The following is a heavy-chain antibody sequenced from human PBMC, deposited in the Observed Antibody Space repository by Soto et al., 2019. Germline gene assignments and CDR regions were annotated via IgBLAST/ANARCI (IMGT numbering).Heavy chain of an antibody. D-gene: IGHD3-3*01. CDR1: GGSISSYY. CDR2: IYYSGST. J-gene: IGHJ5*02. Sequence: SETLSLTCTVSGGSISSYYWSWIRQPPGKGLDWIGYIYYSGSTNYNPSLKSRVTISVDTSKNQFSLKLSSVTAADTAVYYCARDREAITIFGVVPAGFDPWGQGTLVTVSS. CDR3: ARDREAITIFGVVPAGFDP. V-gene: IGHV4-59*01.